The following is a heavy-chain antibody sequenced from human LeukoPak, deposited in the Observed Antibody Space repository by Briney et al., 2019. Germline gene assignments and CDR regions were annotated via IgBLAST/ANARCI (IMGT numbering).Heavy chain of an antibody. Sequence: ASVKVSCKASGYTFTSYDINWVRQATGQGLEWMGWMNPNSGNTGYAQKFQGRVTITRNTSISTAYMELSSLRSEDTAVYYCARDNLSSGWYDYWGQGTLVTVSS. CDR1: GYTFTSYD. D-gene: IGHD6-19*01. V-gene: IGHV1-8*01. J-gene: IGHJ4*02. CDR2: MNPNSGNT. CDR3: ARDNLSSGWYDY.